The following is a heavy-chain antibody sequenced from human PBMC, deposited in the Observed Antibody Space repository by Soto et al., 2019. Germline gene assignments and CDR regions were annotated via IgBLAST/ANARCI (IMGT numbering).Heavy chain of an antibody. CDR1: GYTFTNYW. V-gene: IGHV5-51*01. J-gene: IGHJ6*02. CDR2: IYPGDSAT. CDR3: AASIFYYGMDV. Sequence: VDSLKISCKGSGYTFTNYWIGWVRQMPGKGLEWMGIIYPGDSATKYNPSFQGQVTISADKSITTTYLRWTSLKDSDTDIYYCAASIFYYGMDVWGQGTTVTVSS.